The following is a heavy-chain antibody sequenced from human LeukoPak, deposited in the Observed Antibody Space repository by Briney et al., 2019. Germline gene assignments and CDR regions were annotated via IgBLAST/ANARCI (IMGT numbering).Heavy chain of an antibody. Sequence: PSETLSLTCAVYGGSFSGYYWSWIRQPPGKGLEWIGEINHSGSTNYNPSLKSRVTISVDTSKNQFSLKLSSVTAADTAVYYCARGLVVRGVMPRNRFDPWGQGTLVTVSS. V-gene: IGHV4-34*01. CDR2: INHSGST. CDR3: ARGLVVRGVMPRNRFDP. J-gene: IGHJ5*02. D-gene: IGHD3-10*01. CDR1: GGSFSGYY.